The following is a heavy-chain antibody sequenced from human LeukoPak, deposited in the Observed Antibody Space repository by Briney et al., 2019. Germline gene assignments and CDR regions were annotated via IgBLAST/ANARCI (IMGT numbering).Heavy chain of an antibody. D-gene: IGHD3-22*01. Sequence: GGSLRLSCAASGFTFSSYGMHWVRQAPGKGLEWVAVIWYDGSNKYYADSVKGRFTISRDNSKNTLYLQMNSLRAEDTAVYYCARNNYYDSSGLIPDYWGQGTLVTVSS. J-gene: IGHJ4*02. CDR3: ARNNYYDSSGLIPDY. V-gene: IGHV3-33*08. CDR2: IWYDGSNK. CDR1: GFTFSSYG.